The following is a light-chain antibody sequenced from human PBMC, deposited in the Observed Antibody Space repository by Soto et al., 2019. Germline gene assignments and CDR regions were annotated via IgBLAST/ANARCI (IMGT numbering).Light chain of an antibody. CDR2: DAS. Sequence: DIQMTQSPSSLSASVGDRVTITCQASQDITNFLNWYQQKPGKAPKLLIYDASSLETGVSPRFSGSGSGTNFTFTITSLQAEDSATYWCQQYDNLPYTFGQGTKVEIK. V-gene: IGKV1-33*01. CDR1: QDITNF. J-gene: IGKJ2*01. CDR3: QQYDNLPYT.